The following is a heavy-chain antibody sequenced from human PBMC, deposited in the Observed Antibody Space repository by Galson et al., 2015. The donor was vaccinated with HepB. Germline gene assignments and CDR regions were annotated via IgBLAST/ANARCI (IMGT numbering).Heavy chain of an antibody. CDR2: IVVGSGKT. J-gene: IGHJ6*02. CDR1: GFTFINSA. V-gene: IGHV1-58*01. Sequence: SVKVSCKASGFTFINSAVQWVRQARGERLEWIGWIVVGSGKTNYAQKFQERVTITRDMSTSTAYMELSSLRSEDTAVYYCAAEAPYRNGWAYNYSFAMDVWGQGTTVTVS. D-gene: IGHD6-19*01. CDR3: AAEAPYRNGWAYNYSFAMDV.